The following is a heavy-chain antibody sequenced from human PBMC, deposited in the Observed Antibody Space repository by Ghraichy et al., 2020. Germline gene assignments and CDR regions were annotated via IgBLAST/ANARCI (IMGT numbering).Heavy chain of an antibody. CDR1: GGSISSSSYY. CDR3: ASEGERFDILTGYYRDFDY. CDR2: IYYSGST. J-gene: IGHJ4*02. Sequence: SETLSLTCTVSGGSISSSSYYWGWIRQPPGKGLEWIGSIYYSGSTYYNPSLKSRVTISVDTSKNQFSLKLSSVTAADTAVYYCASEGERFDILTGYYRDFDYWGQGTLVTVS. V-gene: IGHV4-39*07. D-gene: IGHD3-9*01.